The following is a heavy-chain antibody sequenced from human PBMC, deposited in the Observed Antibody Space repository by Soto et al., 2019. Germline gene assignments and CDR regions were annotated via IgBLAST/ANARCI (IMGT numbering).Heavy chain of an antibody. Sequence: GGSLRLSCAASGFTFSDHFMDWVRQAPGKGLEWVGRTRTRADSFMTEYGASVKGRFTISRDDSKNSLYLQMNSLKIEDTAVYYCARDQAEKAYGMDVWGQGTTVTVSS. J-gene: IGHJ6*02. CDR1: GFTFSDHF. V-gene: IGHV3-72*01. CDR3: ARDQAEKAYGMDV. CDR2: TRTRADSFMT.